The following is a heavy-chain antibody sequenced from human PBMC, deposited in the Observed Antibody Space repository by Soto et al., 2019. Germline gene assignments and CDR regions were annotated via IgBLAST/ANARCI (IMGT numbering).Heavy chain of an antibody. CDR1: GGTFSSYA. D-gene: IGHD6-13*01. V-gene: IGHV1-69*13. J-gene: IGHJ5*02. CDR2: IIPIFGTA. CDR3: ARDNGGLAAPRRDLLAP. Sequence: SVKVSCKASGGTFSSYAISWVRQAPGQGLEWMGGIIPIFGTANYAQKFQGRVTITADESTSTAYMELRSLTYDDTAIYYCARDNGGLAAPRRDLLAPRGQGTPVTVSS.